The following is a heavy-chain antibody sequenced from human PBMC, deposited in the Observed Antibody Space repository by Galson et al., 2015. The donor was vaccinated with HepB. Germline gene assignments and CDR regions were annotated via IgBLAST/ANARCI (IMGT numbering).Heavy chain of an antibody. Sequence: LSLTCSVSGGSMSDYSWSWIRQPPGKGLDWIGYIDYSGSTDYNPSFRSRVTISIDTSPNQFSLKVTSMIASDTAVYFCAGARLLRGSGRFSSPFDHWGQGMLVTVSS. D-gene: IGHD3-10*01. CDR2: IDYSGST. V-gene: IGHV4-59*01. CDR3: AGARLLRGSGRFSSPFDH. J-gene: IGHJ4*02. CDR1: GGSMSDYS.